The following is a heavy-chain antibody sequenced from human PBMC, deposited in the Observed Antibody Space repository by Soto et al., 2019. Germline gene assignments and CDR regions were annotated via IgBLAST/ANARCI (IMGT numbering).Heavy chain of an antibody. CDR2: ISHDDGSNK. CDR3: AKDGSSAWSFQH. Sequence: QVQLVESGGGVVQPGMSLRLSCAASGFGFSSYGMQWVRQAPGKGLEWVALISHDDGSNKDYAESVKGRFTISRDNSKNMLYLQMSGLRAEDTAVYYCAKDGSSAWSFQHWGQGTLVTVSS. J-gene: IGHJ1*01. V-gene: IGHV3-30*18. D-gene: IGHD6-25*01. CDR1: GFGFSSYG.